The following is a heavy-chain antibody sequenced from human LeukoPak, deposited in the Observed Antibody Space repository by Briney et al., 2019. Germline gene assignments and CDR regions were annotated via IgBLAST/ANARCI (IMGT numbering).Heavy chain of an antibody. Sequence: ASVKVSCKASGYTFTSYGISWVRQAPGQGLEWMGWISAYNGNTNYAQKLQGRVTMTTDTSTSTAYMELRSLRSDDTAVYYCARDSSSAVAGTFWFDPWAREPWSPSPQ. CDR1: GYTFTSYG. D-gene: IGHD6-19*01. CDR3: ARDSSSAVAGTFWFDP. CDR2: ISAYNGNT. V-gene: IGHV1-18*01. J-gene: IGHJ5*02.